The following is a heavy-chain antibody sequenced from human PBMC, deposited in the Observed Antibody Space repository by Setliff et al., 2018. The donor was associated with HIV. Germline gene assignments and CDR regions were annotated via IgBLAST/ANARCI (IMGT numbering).Heavy chain of an antibody. J-gene: IGHJ4*02. V-gene: IGHV3-48*01. D-gene: IGHD1-26*01. CDR3: ATSIHTRGAIDF. CDR2: ISRSSGTI. CDR1: GFTFNIYS. Sequence: GGSLRLSCTASGFTFNIYSMNWVRQAPGKGLEWVSYISRSSGTIYYAESVKGRFTIPRDNAKNSLYLQMNSLRAEDTALYYCATSIHTRGAIDFWGQGTLVTVSS.